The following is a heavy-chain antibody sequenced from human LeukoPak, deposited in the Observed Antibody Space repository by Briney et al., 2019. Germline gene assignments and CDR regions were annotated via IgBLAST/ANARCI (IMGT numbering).Heavy chain of an antibody. Sequence: ASVKVSCKASGYTFTDHYIHWLQQAPGKGLEWMGRVDPEDGETIYAEKFQGRVTITTDTSTDAAYMELSSLRFEDTAVYYCATDRIERAFDVWGKGTTVTVPS. J-gene: IGHJ6*04. V-gene: IGHV1-69-2*01. CDR1: GYTFTDHY. CDR3: ATDRIERAFDV. D-gene: IGHD6-25*01. CDR2: VDPEDGET.